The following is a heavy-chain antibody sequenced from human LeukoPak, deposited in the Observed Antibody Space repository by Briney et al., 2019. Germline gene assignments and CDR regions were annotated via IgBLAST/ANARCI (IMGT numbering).Heavy chain of an antibody. Sequence: GGSLRLSCAASGFTLGTYNMNWVRQAPGKGLEWVSYISSGSSTIYYADSVKGRFTISRDSAKNSLYLQMNSLRAEDTAVYYCARANWGSPYYFDYWGQGTLVTVSS. CDR3: ARANWGSPYYFDY. CDR2: ISSGSSTI. V-gene: IGHV3-48*04. D-gene: IGHD7-27*01. CDR1: GFTLGTYN. J-gene: IGHJ4*02.